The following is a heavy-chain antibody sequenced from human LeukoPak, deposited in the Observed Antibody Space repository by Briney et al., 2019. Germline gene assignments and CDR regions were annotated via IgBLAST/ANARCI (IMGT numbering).Heavy chain of an antibody. V-gene: IGHV4-34*01. CDR1: GGSFSGYY. D-gene: IGHD7-27*01. Sequence: SETLSLTCAVYGGSFSGYYWSWIRQPPGKGLEWIGEINHSGSTNYNPSLKSRVTISVDTSKNQFSLKLSSVTAADTAVYYCARDHVGIEAFDIWGQGTMVTVSS. CDR2: INHSGST. J-gene: IGHJ3*02. CDR3: ARDHVGIEAFDI.